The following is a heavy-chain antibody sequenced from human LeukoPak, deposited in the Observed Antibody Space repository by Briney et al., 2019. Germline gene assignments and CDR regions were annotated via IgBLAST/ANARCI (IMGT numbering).Heavy chain of an antibody. CDR1: GFTFSSYA. V-gene: IGHV3-9*01. CDR3: AKDMSGSSSWYGMDV. J-gene: IGHJ6*02. Sequence: GRSLRLSCAASGFTFSSYAMSWARQAPGKGREWVSGISWNSGSIGYADSVKGRFTISRDNAKNSLYLQMNSLRAEDTALYYCAKDMSGSSSWYGMDVWGQGTTVTVSS. D-gene: IGHD6-13*01. CDR2: ISWNSGSI.